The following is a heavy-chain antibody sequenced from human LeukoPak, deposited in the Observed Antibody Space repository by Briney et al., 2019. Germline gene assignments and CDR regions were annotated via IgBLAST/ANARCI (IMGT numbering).Heavy chain of an antibody. V-gene: IGHV3-21*01. J-gene: IGHJ4*02. CDR3: ARDQQLFTDY. CDR2: ISSSSSYI. CDR1: GFTFSSYS. Sequence: GGSLRLSCAASGFTFSSYSMNWVRQAPGKGLEWVSSISSSSSYIYYADSVKGRFTISRDNAKNSLYLQMNSLRAEDMAVYYCARDQQLFTDYWGQGTLVTVSS. D-gene: IGHD6-13*01.